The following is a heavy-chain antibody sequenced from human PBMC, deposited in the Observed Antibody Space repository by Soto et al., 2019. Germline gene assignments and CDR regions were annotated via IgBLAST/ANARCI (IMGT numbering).Heavy chain of an antibody. D-gene: IGHD4-17*01. CDR2: IDSGGST. Sequence: VQLVESGGGLVQPGGSLRLSCAASGFSVSSSYMNWVRQAPGKGLEWVSVIDSGGSTDYADSVKGRFSISTDNSKNTLYLEMNNLGAEDTAVYYCATILTTMTPEDQYYSGLDVWGQGTTVTVSS. CDR1: GFSVSSSY. CDR3: ATILTTMTPEDQYYSGLDV. J-gene: IGHJ6*02. V-gene: IGHV3-66*01.